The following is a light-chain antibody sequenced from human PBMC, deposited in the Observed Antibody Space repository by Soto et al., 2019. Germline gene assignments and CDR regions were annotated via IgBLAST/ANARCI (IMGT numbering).Light chain of an antibody. CDR1: SSNIGGNS. CDR3: AAWDDSLSGFYV. V-gene: IGLV1-47*01. Sequence: QSVLTQPPSASGAPGQRVTISCSGSSSNIGGNSVSWYQQLPGTAPKLLIYRNDQRPSGVPDRFSGSKSGTSASLAISGLRSEDEADYSCAAWDDSLSGFYVFGTGTKVPVL. CDR2: RND. J-gene: IGLJ1*01.